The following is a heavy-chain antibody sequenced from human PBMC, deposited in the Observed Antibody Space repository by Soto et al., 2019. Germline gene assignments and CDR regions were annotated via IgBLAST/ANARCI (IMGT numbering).Heavy chain of an antibody. V-gene: IGHV1-18*01. CDR3: ARDTSGYYYLFDY. CDR2: VSTYNANT. J-gene: IGHJ4*02. Sequence: ASVKVSCKTSGYTFSDYGLAWLRQTPGQRPEWMGWVSTYNANTNYAQKFQGRVTMTADTSTTTTSMELRSLRSDDTAVYYCARDTSGYYYLFDYWGQGTLVTVSS. D-gene: IGHD3-22*01. CDR1: GYTFSDYG.